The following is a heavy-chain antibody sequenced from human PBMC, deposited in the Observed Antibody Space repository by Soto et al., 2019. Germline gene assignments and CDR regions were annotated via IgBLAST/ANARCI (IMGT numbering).Heavy chain of an antibody. Sequence: SETLSLTCAVYGGYFSGYYWSWIRQPPGKGLEWIGEINHSGSTNYNPSLKSRVTISVDTSKNQFSLKLSSVTAADTAVYYCARQQWHDYWGQGTLVTVSS. D-gene: IGHD6-19*01. CDR2: INHSGST. V-gene: IGHV4-34*01. CDR3: ARQQWHDY. J-gene: IGHJ4*02. CDR1: GGYFSGYY.